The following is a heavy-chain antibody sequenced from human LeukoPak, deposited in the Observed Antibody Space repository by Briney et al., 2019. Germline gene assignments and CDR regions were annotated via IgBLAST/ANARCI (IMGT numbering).Heavy chain of an antibody. Sequence: KSSETLSLTCAVYGESFRGYHWTWIRRPPGKGLEWIAEIIHDGSANYNPSLKSRVTISADTSKNQFSLKLTSMTAADRAVYFCARGFSLAYYDSSGFFYDSWGRGTMVTVSS. CDR2: IIHDGSA. CDR1: GESFRGYH. V-gene: IGHV4-34*01. D-gene: IGHD3-22*01. J-gene: IGHJ3*01. CDR3: ARGFSLAYYDSSGFFYDS.